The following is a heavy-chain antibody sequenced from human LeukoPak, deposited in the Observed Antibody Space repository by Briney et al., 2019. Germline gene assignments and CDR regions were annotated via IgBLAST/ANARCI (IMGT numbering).Heavy chain of an antibody. CDR1: GGSISNAAYY. CDR3: ARVEVATTNPRFDY. V-gene: IGHV4-31*03. J-gene: IGHJ4*02. Sequence: SQTLSLTRTVSGGSISNAAYYWSWIRQHPGKGLEWSGYIHYSGSTYYNPSLKSRVTISVDTSMNQFSLEVNSVTAADMAVYYCARVEVATTNPRFDYWGQGTLVTVSS. D-gene: IGHD5-24*01. CDR2: IHYSGST.